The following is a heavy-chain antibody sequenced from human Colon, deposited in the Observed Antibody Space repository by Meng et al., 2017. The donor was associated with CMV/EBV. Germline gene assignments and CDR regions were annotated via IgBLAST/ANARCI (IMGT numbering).Heavy chain of an antibody. CDR3: ARIYYESWSGYYRDY. Sequence: GGSLRLSCAVSGFNFNPYNLNWARQAPGEGLEWVSSISGGGFTTHYAASVKGRFTISRDNAKNSLYLQMNSLRAEDTAVYYCARIYYESWSGYYRDYWGQGTLVTVSS. V-gene: IGHV3-48*04. CDR2: ISGGGFTT. J-gene: IGHJ4*02. D-gene: IGHD3-3*01. CDR1: GFNFNPYN.